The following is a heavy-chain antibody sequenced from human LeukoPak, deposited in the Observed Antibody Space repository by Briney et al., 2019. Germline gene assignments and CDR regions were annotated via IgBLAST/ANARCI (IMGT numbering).Heavy chain of an antibody. CDR3: ARWGSGGLTLDY. J-gene: IGHJ4*02. D-gene: IGHD3-10*01. Sequence: GRSLRLSCAASGFTFSSYGMNWVRKAPGKGLEWVAVIWNDATNKYYGDSVKGRFTISKDNSRNTLNLQMDSLRAEDTAVYYCARWGSGGLTLDYWGQGTLVTVSS. CDR2: IWNDATNK. CDR1: GFTFSSYG. V-gene: IGHV3-33*01.